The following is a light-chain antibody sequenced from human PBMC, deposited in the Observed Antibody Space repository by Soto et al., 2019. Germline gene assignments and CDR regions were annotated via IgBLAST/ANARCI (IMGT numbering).Light chain of an antibody. CDR2: GAS. V-gene: IGKV3-20*01. Sequence: ELVLTQSPGTLSLSPGERATLSCRASESVASNYLAWYQHKPGQAPRPLFFGASNRATAIPDRFSGSGSGTDFTLTISRVEPEDFAVYYCHQYGRSPWTLGQGTKVDIK. CDR3: HQYGRSPWT. J-gene: IGKJ1*01. CDR1: ESVASNY.